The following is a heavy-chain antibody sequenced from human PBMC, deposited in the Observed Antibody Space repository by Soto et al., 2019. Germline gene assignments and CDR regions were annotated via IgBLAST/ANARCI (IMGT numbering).Heavy chain of an antibody. CDR1: GGSIRNGNYY. CDR2: IYYIGTT. D-gene: IGHD1-1*01. Sequence: QVQLQESGPGLVKASQTLSLTCTVSGGSIRNGNYYWSWIRQLPGKGLEWIGDIYYIGTTSYNPSLTSRVIISIDTSKNQFSLEVASVVAAYTAVYYCAKNETTRPWFDPGGQGTLVTVSS. V-gene: IGHV4-31*03. J-gene: IGHJ5*02. CDR3: AKNETTRPWFDP.